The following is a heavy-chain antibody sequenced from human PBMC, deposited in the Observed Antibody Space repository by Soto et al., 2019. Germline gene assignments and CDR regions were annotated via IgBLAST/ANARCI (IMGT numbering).Heavy chain of an antibody. J-gene: IGHJ6*02. CDR1: GYSFTSYW. CDR3: ARRGRLEAAADPYYYYGMDV. V-gene: IGHV5-51*07. Sequence: GESLKISCKGSGYSFTSYWIGWVHQMPGKGLEWMGIIYPGDSDTRYSPSFQGQVTISADKSISTAYLQWSSLKASDTAMYYCARRGRLEAAADPYYYYGMDVWGQGTTVTVSS. CDR2: IYPGDSDT. D-gene: IGHD6-13*01.